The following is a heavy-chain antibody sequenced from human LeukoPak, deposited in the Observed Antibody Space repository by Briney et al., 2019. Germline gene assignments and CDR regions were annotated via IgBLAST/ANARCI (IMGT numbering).Heavy chain of an antibody. J-gene: IGHJ4*02. CDR2: ISNDGSDK. D-gene: IGHD2-2*01. V-gene: IGHV3-30*04. CDR3: ARSLCSSTSCKPYYFDT. Sequence: GKSLRLSCAASGFTFSRNSMHWVRQAPGKGLEWVAVISNDGSDKYYADSVKGRFTISRDNSDNTLYLQMNSLRAEDTAVYYCARSLCSSTSCKPYYFDTWGQGTLVTVSS. CDR1: GFTFSRNS.